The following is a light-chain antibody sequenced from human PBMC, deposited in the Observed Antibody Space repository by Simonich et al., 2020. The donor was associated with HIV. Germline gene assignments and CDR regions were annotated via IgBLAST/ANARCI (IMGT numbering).Light chain of an antibody. V-gene: IGKV2-29*03. J-gene: IGKJ4*01. CDR2: EVS. CDR1: QSLLHSDGKTY. CDR3: MQGIHLPLT. Sequence: DIVMTQTPLSLSVTPGQPASISCKSSQSLLHSDGKTYLYWYLQKPGQSPQLLIYEVSNRVTGVPDRFSGSGSGKDFTLKISRVEAEDVGVYYCMQGIHLPLTFGGGTKVDIK.